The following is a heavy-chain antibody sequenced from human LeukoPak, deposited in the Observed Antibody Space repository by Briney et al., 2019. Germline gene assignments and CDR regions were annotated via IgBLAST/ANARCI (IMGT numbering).Heavy chain of an antibody. Sequence: PGGSLRLSCAASGFTLNSYWMHWVRQAPGKGLVWVSRIDIDGTGTSYADSVKGRFTISRDNAKNTVSLQMNSLKAEDTAVYYCGTVFDHWGPGILVTVSS. CDR2: IDIDGTGT. CDR1: GFTLNSYW. J-gene: IGHJ4*02. V-gene: IGHV3-74*01. CDR3: GTVFDH.